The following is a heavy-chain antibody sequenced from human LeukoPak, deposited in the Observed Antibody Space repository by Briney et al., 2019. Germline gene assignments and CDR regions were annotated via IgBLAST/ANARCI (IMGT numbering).Heavy chain of an antibody. CDR3: AKDSGYLSNYFDY. J-gene: IGHJ4*02. CDR2: ISYDGSNK. Sequence: PGRSLRLSCAASGFTFSSYGMHWVRQAPGKGLEWVAVISYDGSNKYYADSVKGRFTISRDNSKNTLYLQMNSLRAEDTAVYYCAKDSGYLSNYFDYWGQGTLVTVSS. CDR1: GFTFSSYG. V-gene: IGHV3-30*18. D-gene: IGHD3-22*01.